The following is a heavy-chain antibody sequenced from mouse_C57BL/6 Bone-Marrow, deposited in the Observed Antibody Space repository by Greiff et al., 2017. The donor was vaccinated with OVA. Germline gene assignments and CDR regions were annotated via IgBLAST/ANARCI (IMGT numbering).Heavy chain of an antibody. CDR1: GFTFSDYG. D-gene: IGHD2-4*01. CDR2: ISNLAYSI. CDR3: AGQDYDGVPFAY. J-gene: IGHJ3*01. Sequence: EVHLVESGGGLVQPGGSLKLSCAASGFTFSDYGMAWVRQAPRKGPEWVAFISNLAYSIYYADTVTGRFTISRENAKNTLYLEMSSLRSEDTAMYYCAGQDYDGVPFAYWGQGTLVTVSA. V-gene: IGHV5-15*01.